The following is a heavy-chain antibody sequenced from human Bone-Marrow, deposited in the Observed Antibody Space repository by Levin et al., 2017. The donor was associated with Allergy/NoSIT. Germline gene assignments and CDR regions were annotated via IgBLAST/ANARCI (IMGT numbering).Heavy chain of an antibody. CDR2: ISGSGGST. D-gene: IGHD2-2*03. CDR3: AKGGYCSSTSGYAPDY. CDR1: GFTFSSSA. J-gene: IGHJ4*02. V-gene: IGHV3-23*01. Sequence: LSLTCAASGFTFSSSAMSWVRQAPGKGLEWVSAISGSGGSTYYADSVKGRFTISRDNSKNTLYLQMNSLRAEDTAVYYCAKGGYCSSTSGYAPDYWGQGTLVTVSS.